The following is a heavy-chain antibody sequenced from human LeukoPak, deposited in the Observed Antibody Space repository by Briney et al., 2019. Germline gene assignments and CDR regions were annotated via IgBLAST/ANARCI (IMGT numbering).Heavy chain of an antibody. CDR1: GFTFSSYA. CDR2: ISGSGGST. CDR3: AKDARGITMIVVVITPYAFDI. V-gene: IGHV3-23*01. Sequence: GGSLRPSCAASGFTFSSYAMSWVRQAPGKGLEWVSAISGSGGSTYYADSVKGRFTISRDNSKNTLYLQMNSLRAEDTAVYYCAKDARGITMIVVVITPYAFDIWGQGTMVTVSS. J-gene: IGHJ3*02. D-gene: IGHD3-22*01.